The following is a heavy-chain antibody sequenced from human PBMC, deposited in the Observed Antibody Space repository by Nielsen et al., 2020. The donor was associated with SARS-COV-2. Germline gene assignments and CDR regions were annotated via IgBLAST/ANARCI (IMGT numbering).Heavy chain of an antibody. CDR1: GGSISSGGYY. CDR2: IYYSGST. D-gene: IGHD4-17*01. V-gene: IGHV4-31*03. J-gene: IGHJ4*02. CDR3: ARGGGETTSLDY. Sequence: SETLSLTCTVSGGSISSGGYYWSWIRQHPGKGLEWIGYIYYSGSTYYNPSLKSRVTISVDTSKNQFSLKLSSVTAADTAVYYCARGGGETTSLDYWGQGTLVTVSS.